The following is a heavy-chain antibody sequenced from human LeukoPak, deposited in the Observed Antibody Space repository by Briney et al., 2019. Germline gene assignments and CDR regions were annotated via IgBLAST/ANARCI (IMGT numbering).Heavy chain of an antibody. Sequence: GASVKVSCKASGYTFTSYDINWVRQATGQGLEWMGGIIPIFGTANYAQKFQGRVTITADESTSTAYMELSSLRSEDTAVYYCAREGRGIDYWGQGTLVTVSS. CDR2: IIPIFGTA. J-gene: IGHJ4*02. CDR3: AREGRGIDY. V-gene: IGHV1-69*13. CDR1: GYTFTSYD. D-gene: IGHD3-16*01.